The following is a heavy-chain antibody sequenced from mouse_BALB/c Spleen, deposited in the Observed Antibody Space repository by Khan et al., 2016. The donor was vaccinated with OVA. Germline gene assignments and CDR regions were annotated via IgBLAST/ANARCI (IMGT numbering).Heavy chain of an antibody. CDR1: GYTFTSYW. V-gene: IGHV1-7*01. CDR2: INPSSGYT. Sequence: QIQLVQSGAELAKPGASVKMSCKASGYTFTSYWMHWVKQRPGQGLEWIGYINPSSGYTEYNQNFKDKATLTADKSSSTAYMQLVSLTSEDSSVYYCARDRIDYWGQGTTLTVSS. CDR3: ARDRIDY. J-gene: IGHJ2*01.